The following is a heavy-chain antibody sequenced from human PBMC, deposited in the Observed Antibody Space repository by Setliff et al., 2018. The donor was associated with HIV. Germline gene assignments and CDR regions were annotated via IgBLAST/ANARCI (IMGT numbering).Heavy chain of an antibody. D-gene: IGHD6-19*01. J-gene: IGHJ4*02. CDR2: VTHSGTT. V-gene: IGHV4-34*01. CDR1: GVSISNYY. Sequence: PSETLSLTCTVSGVSISNYYWTFIRQSPGKGLEWIGEVTHSGTTTYDPSLKRRITISVDTSKNQFSLKLTSVTAADMGVYYCARGRKKTLAVSGTRYFDFWGQGTLVTVTS. CDR3: ARGRKKTLAVSGTRYFDF.